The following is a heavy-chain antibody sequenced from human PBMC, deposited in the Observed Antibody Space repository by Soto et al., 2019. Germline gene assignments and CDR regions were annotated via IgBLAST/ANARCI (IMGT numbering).Heavy chain of an antibody. V-gene: IGHV3-66*01. Sequence: EVQLVESGGGLVQPGGSLRLSCATSGFTVSSNYMSWVRQAPGKGLEWVSVIYSGGSTYYSDSVKGRFSISRDNSKNTLYLQMNSLRAEDTAVYYCARSITFGGVPLWGQGTLVTVSS. D-gene: IGHD3-16*01. CDR2: IYSGGST. J-gene: IGHJ4*02. CDR1: GFTVSSNY. CDR3: ARSITFGGVPL.